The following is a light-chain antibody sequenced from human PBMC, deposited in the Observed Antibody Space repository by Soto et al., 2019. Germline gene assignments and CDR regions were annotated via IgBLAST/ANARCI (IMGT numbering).Light chain of an antibody. J-gene: IGKJ5*01. Sequence: ILLTQSPCTLSLSPGERGTLSCRASESVSSKLVWYQKKPGQAPRLLIYDASNRATGIPASFSGSGSGTDFTLTISSLEPEDFAVYYCQQRSNWHPITFGQGTRLEIK. V-gene: IGKV3D-11*02. CDR3: QQRSNWHPIT. CDR2: DAS. CDR1: ESVSSK.